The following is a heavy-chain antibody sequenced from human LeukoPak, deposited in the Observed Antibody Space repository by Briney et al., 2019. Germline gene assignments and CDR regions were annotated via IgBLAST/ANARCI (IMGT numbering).Heavy chain of an antibody. J-gene: IGHJ3*02. CDR2: ISWNSGSI. V-gene: IGHV3-9*01. CDR3: AKGLDTDMPGGFDI. D-gene: IGHD5-18*01. Sequence: GGSLRLSCAASGFTFDDYAMHWVRQAPGKGLEWVSGISWNSGSIGYADSVKGRFTISRDNAKNSLYLQMNSLRAEDTALYYCAKGLDTDMPGGFDIWGQGTMVTVSS. CDR1: GFTFDDYA.